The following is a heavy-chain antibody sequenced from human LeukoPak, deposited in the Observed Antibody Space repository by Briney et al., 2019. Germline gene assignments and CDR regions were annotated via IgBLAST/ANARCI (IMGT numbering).Heavy chain of an antibody. Sequence: GGSLRLSCGASGFTFSSYWMHWVRQAPGKGLEWVSRTNEDGRITNYADSVQGRFTISGDNAKNTLYLQMNSLRAEDTAVYYCTKDLTGKYDYWGQGTLVTVSS. CDR3: TKDLTGKYDY. D-gene: IGHD1-20*01. CDR1: GFTFSSYW. J-gene: IGHJ4*02. V-gene: IGHV3-74*01. CDR2: TNEDGRIT.